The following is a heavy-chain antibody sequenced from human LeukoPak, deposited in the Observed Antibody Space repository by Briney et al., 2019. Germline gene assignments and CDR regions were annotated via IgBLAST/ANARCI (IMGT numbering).Heavy chain of an antibody. J-gene: IGHJ4*02. CDR1: GFTFSSYA. CDR3: ATRGYYSGGAFDY. V-gene: IGHV3-23*01. CDR2: ISGSGGST. Sequence: PGGSLRLSCAASGFTFSSYAMSWVRQAPGKGLEWVSVISGSGGSTYYADSVKGRFTISRDNSKNTLYLQMNSLRAEDTAVYYCATRGYYSGGAFDYWGQGTLVTVSS. D-gene: IGHD3-22*01.